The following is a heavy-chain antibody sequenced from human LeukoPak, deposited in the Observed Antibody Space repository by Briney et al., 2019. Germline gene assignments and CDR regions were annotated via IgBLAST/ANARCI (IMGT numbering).Heavy chain of an antibody. Sequence: GGSLRLSCAASRFTFSSYSMNWVRQAPGKGLEWVSYISSSSSTIYYADSVKGRFTISRDNAKNSLYLQMNSLRAEDTAGYYCARDDGDYVAYYYMDVWGKGTTVTVSS. D-gene: IGHD4-17*01. CDR1: RFTFSSYS. CDR2: ISSSSSTI. J-gene: IGHJ6*03. CDR3: ARDDGDYVAYYYMDV. V-gene: IGHV3-48*01.